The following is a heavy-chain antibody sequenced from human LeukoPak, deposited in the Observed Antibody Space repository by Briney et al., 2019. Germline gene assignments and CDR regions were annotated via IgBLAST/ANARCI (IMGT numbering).Heavy chain of an antibody. D-gene: IGHD1-26*01. Sequence: ASVKVSCKASGYTFTSYDINWVRQATGQGLEWMGWMNPNSGNTGYAQKFQGRVTMTRNTSISTAYMELSSLRSEDTAVYYCARGSDSRSYFGLDYWGQGTLVTVSS. V-gene: IGHV1-8*01. CDR1: GYTFTSYD. J-gene: IGHJ4*02. CDR2: MNPNSGNT. CDR3: ARGSDSRSYFGLDY.